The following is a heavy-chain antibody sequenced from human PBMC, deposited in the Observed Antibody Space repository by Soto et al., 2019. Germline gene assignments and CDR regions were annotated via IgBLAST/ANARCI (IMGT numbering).Heavy chain of an antibody. Sequence: EVQLLESGGVLVQPGGSLRLSCAASGFTFSTYAMTWVRQAPGKGLEWVSSISGSGGRTYYADSVKGRFTISRDNSKNTLYLQTNSLRAEDTAVYYCAKACDYHGSESYFPLDYWGQGTLVPVSS. V-gene: IGHV3-23*01. CDR1: GFTFSTYA. CDR3: AKACDYHGSESYFPLDY. D-gene: IGHD3-10*01. CDR2: ISGSGGRT. J-gene: IGHJ4*02.